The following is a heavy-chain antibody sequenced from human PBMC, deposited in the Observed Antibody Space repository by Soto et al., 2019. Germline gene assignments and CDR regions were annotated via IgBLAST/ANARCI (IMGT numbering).Heavy chain of an antibody. CDR3: ARRLGYCSGGSCYEVRFDY. CDR2: TYIGGDT. Sequence: EVLLLESGGGLVQPGGSLRLSCAASGFTVSSNYMSWVRQAPGKGLEWVSVTYIGGDTYYTDSVKGRFTISRDNSKNTLYLQMNSLRAEDTAVYYCARRLGYCSGGSCYEVRFDYWGQGTLVTVSS. D-gene: IGHD2-15*01. V-gene: IGHV3-66*04. CDR1: GFTVSSNY. J-gene: IGHJ4*02.